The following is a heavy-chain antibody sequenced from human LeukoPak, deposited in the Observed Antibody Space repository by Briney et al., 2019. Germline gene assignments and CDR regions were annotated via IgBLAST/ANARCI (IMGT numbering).Heavy chain of an antibody. CDR2: ISGSGGST. CDR3: AKETSDAQYYYDSSGLDY. D-gene: IGHD3-22*01. V-gene: IGHV3-23*01. CDR1: GFTFSSYA. J-gene: IGHJ4*02. Sequence: PGGPLRLSCAASGFTFSSYAMSWVRQAPGKGLEWVSAISGSGGSTYYADSVKGRFTISRDNSKNTLYLQMNSLRAEDTAVYYCAKETSDAQYYYDSSGLDYWGQGTLVTVSS.